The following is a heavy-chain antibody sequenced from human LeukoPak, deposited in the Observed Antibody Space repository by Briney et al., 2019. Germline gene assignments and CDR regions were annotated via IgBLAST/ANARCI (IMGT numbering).Heavy chain of an antibody. V-gene: IGHV4-34*01. CDR3: ARGLSGDYVSVRDY. D-gene: IGHD4-17*01. Sequence: SETLSLTCAVYGGSFSGYYWSWIRQPPGKGLEWIGEINHSGSTNYNPSLKSRVTISVDTSKNQFSLKLSSVTAADTAVYYCARGLSGDYVSVRDYWGQGTLVTVSS. J-gene: IGHJ4*02. CDR1: GGSFSGYY. CDR2: INHSGST.